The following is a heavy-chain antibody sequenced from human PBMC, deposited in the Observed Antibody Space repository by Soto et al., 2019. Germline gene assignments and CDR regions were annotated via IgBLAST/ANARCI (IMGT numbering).Heavy chain of an antibody. J-gene: IGHJ4*02. V-gene: IGHV1-18*01. CDR2: ISAYNGNT. CDR3: ARVDVVVPAATPADY. Sequence: GASVKVSCKASGYTFTSYGISWVRQAPGQGLEWMGWISAYNGNTNYAQKLQGRVTMTTDTSTSTAYMELRSLRSDDTAVYYCARVDVVVPAATPADYWGQGTLVTVSS. D-gene: IGHD2-2*01. CDR1: GYTFTSYG.